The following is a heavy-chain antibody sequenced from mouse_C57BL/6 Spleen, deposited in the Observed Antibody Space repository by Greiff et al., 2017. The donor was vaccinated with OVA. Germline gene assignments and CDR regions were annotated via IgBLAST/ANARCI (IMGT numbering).Heavy chain of an antibody. V-gene: IGHV1-26*01. J-gene: IGHJ1*03. Sequence: EVQLQQSGPELVKPGASVKISCKASGYTFTDYYMNWVKQSHGKSLEWIGDINPNNGGTSYNQKFKGKATLTVDKSSSTAYMELRSLTSEDSAVYYCATNDGSSYRHWYLEVWGTGTTVTVSS. CDR1: GYTFTDYY. D-gene: IGHD1-1*01. CDR2: INPNNGGT. CDR3: ATNDGSSYRHWYLEV.